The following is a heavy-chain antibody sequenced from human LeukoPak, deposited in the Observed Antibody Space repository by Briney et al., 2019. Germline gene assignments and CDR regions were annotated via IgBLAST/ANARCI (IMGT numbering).Heavy chain of an antibody. CDR2: ISRSGDIT. V-gene: IGHV3-23*01. Sequence: GSLRLSCAASGFTFSTYGMNWVRQAPGKGLEWVSTISRSGDITYYADSVKGRFTISRDNSKNTLYLQMNSLRAEDTAIYYCATGSTAVAGTKYWGQGILVTVSS. CDR1: GFTFSTYG. J-gene: IGHJ4*02. D-gene: IGHD6-19*01. CDR3: ATGSTAVAGTKY.